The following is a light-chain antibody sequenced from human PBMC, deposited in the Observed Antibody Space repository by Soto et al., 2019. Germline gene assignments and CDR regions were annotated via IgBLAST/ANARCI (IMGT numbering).Light chain of an antibody. CDR3: QQYGTSPWT. V-gene: IGKV3-20*01. CDR1: QSVSSNF. J-gene: IGKJ1*01. CDR2: GTS. Sequence: EIVLTQSPGTLSLSPGERATLSCMTSQSVSSNFLGWYQQKPGQAPRLLISGTSNRATGIPDRFSGSGSGTDFTLTISRLEPEDFAVYYCQQYGTSPWTFGQGTKVDIK.